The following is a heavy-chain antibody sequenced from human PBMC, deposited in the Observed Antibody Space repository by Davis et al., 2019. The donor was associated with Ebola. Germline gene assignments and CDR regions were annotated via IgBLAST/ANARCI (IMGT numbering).Heavy chain of an antibody. CDR1: GYSFTSFW. CDR2: IYPGDSDT. J-gene: IGHJ5*02. D-gene: IGHD2-15*01. CDR3: ARQIVVVVAASITGRFDP. Sequence: PRGSLRLSCKGSGYSFTSFWIGWVSQMPGKGLGWEGIIYPGDSDTRYSPSFQSQVTLSADTSISTAYLQWSTLKASETAMYYCARQIVVVVAASITGRFDPWGQGTLVTVSS. V-gene: IGHV5-51*01.